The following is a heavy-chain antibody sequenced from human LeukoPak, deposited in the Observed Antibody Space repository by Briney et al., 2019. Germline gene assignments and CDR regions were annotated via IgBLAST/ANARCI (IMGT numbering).Heavy chain of an antibody. Sequence: GGSLRLSCAASGFTFSHYGMHWVRQTPGAGLEWVAVIWSDGSDKYYAKSAKGRFTISRDNSKNSLFLQMNSLRAEDPAVYYCAKDAQRGFDYSNSLQNWGQGILVTVSS. D-gene: IGHD4-11*01. V-gene: IGHV3-33*02. J-gene: IGHJ1*01. CDR3: AKDAQRGFDYSNSLQN. CDR2: IWSDGSDK. CDR1: GFTFSHYG.